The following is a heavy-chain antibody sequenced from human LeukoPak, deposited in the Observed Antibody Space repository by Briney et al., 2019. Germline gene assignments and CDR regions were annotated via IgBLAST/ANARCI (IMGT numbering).Heavy chain of an antibody. J-gene: IGHJ4*02. D-gene: IGHD1-20*01. CDR2: INHSGST. CDR3: ARLARYNWKGPFDY. V-gene: IGHV4-38-2*02. Sequence: SETLSLTCTVSGYSITSGYYWGWIRQPPGKGLEWIGEINHSGSTNYNPSLKSRVTISVDTSKNQFSLKLSSVTAADTAVYYCARLARYNWKGPFDYWGQGTLVTVSS. CDR1: GYSITSGYY.